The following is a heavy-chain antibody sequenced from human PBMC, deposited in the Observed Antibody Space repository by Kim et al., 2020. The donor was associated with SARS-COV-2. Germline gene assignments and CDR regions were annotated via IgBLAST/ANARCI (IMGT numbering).Heavy chain of an antibody. J-gene: IGHJ6*02. D-gene: IGHD3-9*01. V-gene: IGHV3-21*01. CDR3: ARVVGYSDILAVSFYYYGLDI. CDR1: GFTFSGYS. CDR2: ISESSSYT. Sequence: GGSLRLSCAVSGFTFSGYSMNWVRQAPGKGLEWVSSISESSSYTYYADSVKGRFTISRDNAKNSLFLQMNSLRAEDTAVYYCARVVGYSDILAVSFYYYGLDIWGQGTMVTVSS.